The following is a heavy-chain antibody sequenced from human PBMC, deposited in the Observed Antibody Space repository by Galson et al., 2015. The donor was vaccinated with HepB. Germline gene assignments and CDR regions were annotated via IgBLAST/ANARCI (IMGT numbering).Heavy chain of an antibody. CDR1: GFILSNYG. CDR2: ISYGSHK. D-gene: IGHD6-19*01. V-gene: IGHV3-30*03. Sequence: SLRLSCAASGFILSNYGMHWVRQAPGKGLEWVAAISYGSHKYHADSVRGRFTISRDDSKNTLYLQMNGLSADDTAVYYCARDPREQWLVPTFLFDSWGQGTLVTVSS. J-gene: IGHJ4*02. CDR3: ARDPREQWLVPTFLFDS.